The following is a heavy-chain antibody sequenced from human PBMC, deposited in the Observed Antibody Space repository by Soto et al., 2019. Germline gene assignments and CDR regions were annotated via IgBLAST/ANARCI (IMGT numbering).Heavy chain of an antibody. Sequence: QPGGFLRLSCAASGVPCSNHAMSWVRQAPGKGLEWVSGISAEGGLIYYADCVKGRFNMSRDNSKNTLYLQMSSLRAEDTAVYFCAKRQGTGAAATNFDFWGQGTLVTVYS. CDR2: ISAEGGLI. V-gene: IGHV3-23*01. CDR3: AKRQGTGAAATNFDF. J-gene: IGHJ4*02. D-gene: IGHD6-13*01. CDR1: GVPCSNHA.